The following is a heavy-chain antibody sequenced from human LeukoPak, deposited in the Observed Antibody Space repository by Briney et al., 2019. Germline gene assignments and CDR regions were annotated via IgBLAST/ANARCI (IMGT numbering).Heavy chain of an antibody. Sequence: PSETLSLTCAVSGGSISSSNWWSWVRQPPGKGLEWIGEIYHSGSTNYNPSLKSRVTISVDKSKNQFSLKLSSVTAADTAVYYCARAPVYFEQQLVGEGFDYWGQGTLVTVSS. J-gene: IGHJ4*02. CDR1: GGSISSSNW. CDR3: ARAPVYFEQQLVGEGFDY. V-gene: IGHV4-4*02. D-gene: IGHD6-13*01. CDR2: IYHSGST.